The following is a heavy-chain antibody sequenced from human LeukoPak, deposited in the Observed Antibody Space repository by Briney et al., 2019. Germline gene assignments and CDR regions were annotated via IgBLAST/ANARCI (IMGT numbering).Heavy chain of an antibody. J-gene: IGHJ4*02. D-gene: IGHD3-22*01. CDR1: GFTFSSYW. Sequence: GGSLRLSCAASGFTFSSYWMHWVRQAPGKGLVWVSRINSDGSSTSYADSVKGRFTISRDNAKNTLYLQMNSLRAEDTAVYYCARVIVPIVTMIDEPNEGFDYWGQGTLVTVSS. V-gene: IGHV3-74*01. CDR2: INSDGSST. CDR3: ARVIVPIVTMIDEPNEGFDY.